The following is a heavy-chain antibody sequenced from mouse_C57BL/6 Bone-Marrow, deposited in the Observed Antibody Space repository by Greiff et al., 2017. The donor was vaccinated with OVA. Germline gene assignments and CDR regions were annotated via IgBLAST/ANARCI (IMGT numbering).Heavy chain of an antibody. CDR1: GFTFSSYG. J-gene: IGHJ1*03. V-gene: IGHV5-6*01. CDR2: ISSGGSYT. D-gene: IGHD2-1*01. CDR3: ARHLLGYFDV. Sequence: VQLQQSGGDLVKPGGSLKLSCAASGFTFSSYGMSWVRQTPDKRLEWVATISSGGSYTYYPDSVKGRFTISRDNAKNTLYLQMSSLKSEDTAMYYCARHLLGYFDVWGTGTTVTVSS.